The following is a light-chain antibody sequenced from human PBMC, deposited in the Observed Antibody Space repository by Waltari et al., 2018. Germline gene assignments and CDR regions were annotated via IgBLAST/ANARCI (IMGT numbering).Light chain of an antibody. Sequence: TCRDSQGMSSYLDWYQQKPRKAPTLLFYDASALQSGVPSRFSGSGSVTDFTLTISSLQPEDFATYYCQQLSSYPLSFGGATKVEIK. V-gene: IGKV1-9*01. CDR1: QGMSSY. CDR3: QQLSSYPLS. J-gene: IGKJ4*01. CDR2: DAS.